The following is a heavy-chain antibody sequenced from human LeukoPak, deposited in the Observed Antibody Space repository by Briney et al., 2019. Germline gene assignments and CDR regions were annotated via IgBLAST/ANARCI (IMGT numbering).Heavy chain of an antibody. Sequence: PGRSLRLSCTASGFTFGDYAMSWVRQAPGKGLEWVGFIRSKAYGGTTEYAASVKGRFTISRDDSKSIAYLQMNSLKTEDTAVYYCTRPPPEVPAAIPYYYYYYMDVWGKGTTVTVSS. V-gene: IGHV3-49*04. CDR3: TRPPPEVPAAIPYYYYYYMDV. CDR2: IRSKAYGGTT. CDR1: GFTFGDYA. J-gene: IGHJ6*03. D-gene: IGHD2-2*01.